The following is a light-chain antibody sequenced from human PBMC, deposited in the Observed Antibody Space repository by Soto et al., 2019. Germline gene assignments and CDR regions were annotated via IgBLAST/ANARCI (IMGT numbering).Light chain of an antibody. Sequence: DIQMTQSPSSLSAPVGDRVTITCRASQGIRNDLGWYQQKPGKAPKRLIYAAPSLQSGLPSSFXGSGSGTDFPLTFSSLQPEDFTTFFCLQHNTYPPITFGGGTKVEIK. V-gene: IGKV1-17*01. CDR3: LQHNTYPPIT. CDR1: QGIRND. J-gene: IGKJ4*01. CDR2: AAP.